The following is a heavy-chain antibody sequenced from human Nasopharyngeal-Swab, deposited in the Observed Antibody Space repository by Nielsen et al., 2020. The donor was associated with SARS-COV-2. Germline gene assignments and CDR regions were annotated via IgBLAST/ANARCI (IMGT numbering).Heavy chain of an antibody. J-gene: IGHJ4*02. Sequence: GGSLRLSCAASGFTFSSYAMSWVRQAPGKGLEWVSAISGSGGSTYYADSVKGRFTISRDNSKNTLYLQMNSLRVEDTAVYYCAKDLISELDYPYWGQGTLVTVSS. CDR3: AKDLISELDYPY. CDR2: ISGSGGST. D-gene: IGHD1-1*01. V-gene: IGHV3-23*01. CDR1: GFTFSSYA.